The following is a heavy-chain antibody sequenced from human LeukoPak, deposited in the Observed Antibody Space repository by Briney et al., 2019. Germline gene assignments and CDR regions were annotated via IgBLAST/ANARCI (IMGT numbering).Heavy chain of an antibody. V-gene: IGHV3-30*03. CDR1: GFTFSSYG. D-gene: IGHD3-10*01. J-gene: IGHJ2*01. CDR3: ARVNTGNWYFDL. CDR2: ISYDGSNK. Sequence: GGSLRLSCAASGFTFSSYGMHWVRQAPGKGLEWVAVISYDGSNKYYADSVKGRFTISRDNAENTVYLQMNSLGAEDTALYFCARVNTGNWYFDLWGRGTLVTVSS.